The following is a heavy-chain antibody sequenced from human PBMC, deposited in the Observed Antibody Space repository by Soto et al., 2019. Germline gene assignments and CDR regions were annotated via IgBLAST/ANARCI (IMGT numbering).Heavy chain of an antibody. CDR1: GYTFTRYT. Sequence: QVQLVQSGAEVKKPGASVKISCKASGYTFTRYTMNWVRQAPGQRLEWMGWINPDSGNTKSSQKFQDRVIITRDTSASTAYMDLSSLRSDDTAVYYCARGIATGQLDPWGQGTLVTVSS. J-gene: IGHJ5*02. CDR2: INPDSGNT. D-gene: IGHD2-15*01. V-gene: IGHV1-3*01. CDR3: ARGIATGQLDP.